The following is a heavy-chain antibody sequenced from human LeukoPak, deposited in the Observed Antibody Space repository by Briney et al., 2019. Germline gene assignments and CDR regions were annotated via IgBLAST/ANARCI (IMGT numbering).Heavy chain of an antibody. CDR1: GGSISSYY. CDR2: IYTSGST. D-gene: IGHD3-22*01. J-gene: IGHJ4*02. V-gene: IGHV4-4*07. CDR3: ARGSLVYCDSSGQTLYDY. Sequence: SETLSLTCTVSGGSISSYYWSWIRQPAGKGLEWIGRIYTSGSTNYNPSLKSRVTMSVDTSKNQFSLKLSSVTAADTAVYYCARGSLVYCDSSGQTLYDYWGQGTLVTVSS.